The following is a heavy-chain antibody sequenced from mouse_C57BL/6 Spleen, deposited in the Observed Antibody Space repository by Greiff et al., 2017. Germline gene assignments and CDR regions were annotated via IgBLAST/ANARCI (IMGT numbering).Heavy chain of an antibody. J-gene: IGHJ2*01. CDR3: ARHDCYYPFDY. CDR2: ISGGGGNT. CDR1: GFTFSSYT. D-gene: IGHD2-3*01. Sequence: EVKLVESGGGLVKPGGSLKLSCAASGFTFSSYTMSWVRQTPEKRLEWVATISGGGGNTYYPDSVKGRFTISRDNAKNTLYLQMSSLRSEDTALYYCARHDCYYPFDYWGQGTTLTVSS. V-gene: IGHV5-9*01.